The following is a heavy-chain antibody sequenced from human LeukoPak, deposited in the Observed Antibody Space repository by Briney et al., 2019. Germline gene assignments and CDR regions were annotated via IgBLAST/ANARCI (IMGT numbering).Heavy chain of an antibody. CDR1: GFTFSSYS. J-gene: IGHJ4*02. V-gene: IGHV3-21*01. CDR2: ISSSSSYI. Sequence: GGSLRLSCAASGFTFSSYSMNWVRQAPGKGLEWVSSISSSSSYIYYADSVRGRFTISRDNAKNSLYLQMNSLRAEDTAVYYCARVDCSSTSCYRYFDYWGQGTLVTVSS. D-gene: IGHD2-2*01. CDR3: ARVDCSSTSCYRYFDY.